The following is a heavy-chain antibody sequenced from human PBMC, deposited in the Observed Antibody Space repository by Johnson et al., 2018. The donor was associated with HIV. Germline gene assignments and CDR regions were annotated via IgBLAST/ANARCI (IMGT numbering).Heavy chain of an antibody. CDR2: IYSGGST. V-gene: IGHV3-53*01. Sequence: LVESGGGLIQPGGSLRLSCAASGFTVSSNYMSWVRQAPGKGLEWVSVIYSGGSTYYADSVKGRFTISRDNSKNTLYLQMNSLRAEDTAVYYCARVGGAYCGGDCSPDAFDIWGQGTMVTVSS. J-gene: IGHJ3*02. CDR1: GFTVSSNY. CDR3: ARVGGAYCGGDCSPDAFDI. D-gene: IGHD2-21*02.